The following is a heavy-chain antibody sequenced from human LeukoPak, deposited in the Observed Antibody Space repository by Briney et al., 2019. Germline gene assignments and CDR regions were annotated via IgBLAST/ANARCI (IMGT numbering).Heavy chain of an antibody. CDR3: ARGIAVAANYFDY. J-gene: IGHJ4*02. V-gene: IGHV3-21*01. CDR2: ISSSSSYI. Sequence: PGGSLRLSCAASGFTFSSYSMNWVRQAPGKGLEWVSSISSSSSYIYYADSVKGRFTISRDNAKNSLYLQMNSLRAEDTAVYYCARGIAVAANYFDYWGQGTLVTVSS. CDR1: GFTFSSYS. D-gene: IGHD6-19*01.